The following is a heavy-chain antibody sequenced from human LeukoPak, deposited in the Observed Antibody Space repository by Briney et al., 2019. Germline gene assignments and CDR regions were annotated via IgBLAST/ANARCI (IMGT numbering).Heavy chain of an antibody. Sequence: PGGSLRLSCAASGFTFTEYAMHWVRQAPGKGLEWVALISYDGSRPDYAASVKGRFTISRDNSKNTLYLQMNSLRAEDTAVYYCARSLFGKLNFDIWGQGTMVTVSS. D-gene: IGHD3-16*01. CDR1: GFTFTEYA. CDR3: ARSLFGKLNFDI. CDR2: ISYDGSRP. V-gene: IGHV3-30*07. J-gene: IGHJ3*02.